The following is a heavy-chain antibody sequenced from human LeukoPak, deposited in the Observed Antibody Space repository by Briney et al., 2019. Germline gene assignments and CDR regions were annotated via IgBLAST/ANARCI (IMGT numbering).Heavy chain of an antibody. CDR2: ISGTGTYI. CDR1: GFPLMAYT. Sequence: GGSLRLSCAASGFPLMAYTMNWVRQAPGKGLEWVSSISGTGTYIHYEDSLKGRFTISRDNAKNTLNLQMNSLRAEDTAVYYCARDLVSDVVAATMRPNWFDPWGQGTLVTVSS. V-gene: IGHV3-21*01. CDR3: ARDLVSDVVAATMRPNWFDP. J-gene: IGHJ5*02. D-gene: IGHD2-15*01.